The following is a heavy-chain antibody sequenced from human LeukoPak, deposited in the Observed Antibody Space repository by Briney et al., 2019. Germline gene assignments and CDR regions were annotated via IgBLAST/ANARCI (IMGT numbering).Heavy chain of an antibody. CDR2: IYTSGST. D-gene: IGHD2-2*01. V-gene: IGHV4-61*02. CDR1: GGSISSGGYY. Sequence: SETLSLTCTVSGGSISSGGYYWSWIRQPAGKGLEWIGRIYTSGSTNYNPSLKSRVTISVDTSKNQFSLKLSSVTAADTAVYYCASLYCSSTSCYENWYFDLWGRGTLVTVSS. CDR3: ASLYCSSTSCYENWYFDL. J-gene: IGHJ2*01.